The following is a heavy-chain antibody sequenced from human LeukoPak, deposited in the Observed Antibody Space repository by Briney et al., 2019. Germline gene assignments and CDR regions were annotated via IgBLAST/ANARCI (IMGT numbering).Heavy chain of an antibody. V-gene: IGHV3-15*01. CDR3: TTNPGTRGDF. CDR2: IKSETNGGTA. CDR1: GFSFTSYA. J-gene: IGHJ4*02. D-gene: IGHD3-10*01. Sequence: GGSLRLSCAASGFSFTSYAMSWVRQAPGKGLEWVAHIKSETNGGTADYAAAVEGRFTISRDDSKNTLYLQMNSLKIEDTAVYFCTTNPGTRGDFWGQGSLVTVSS.